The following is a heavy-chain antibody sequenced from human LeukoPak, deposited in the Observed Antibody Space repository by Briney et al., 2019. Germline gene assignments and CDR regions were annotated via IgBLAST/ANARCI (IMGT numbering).Heavy chain of an antibody. CDR1: GGSISTYY. J-gene: IGHJ4*02. CDR2: IYYSGST. CDR3: ARGHTYYDDVWGSYRPYYFDY. D-gene: IGHD3-16*02. V-gene: IGHV4-59*01. Sequence: PSETLSLTCTVSGGSISTYYWSWIRQPPGKGLEWIGYIYYSGSTNYNPSLKSRVTISVDTSKNQFSLKLSSVTAADTAMYYCARGHTYYDDVWGSYRPYYFDYWGQGTLVTVSS.